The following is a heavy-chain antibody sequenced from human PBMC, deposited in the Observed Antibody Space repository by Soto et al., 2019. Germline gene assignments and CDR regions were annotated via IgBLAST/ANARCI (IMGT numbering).Heavy chain of an antibody. Sequence: QGQVVQSGAEEKKPGASVKVSCKASGYTFTNYAMHWVRQAPGQRLEWMGWINAGNGNTKYSQKFQGRVTITRDTSASTAYMELSSLRSEDTAVYYCARDPSYYGMDVWGQGTTVTVSS. CDR3: ARDPSYYGMDV. J-gene: IGHJ6*02. CDR1: GYTFTNYA. V-gene: IGHV1-3*05. CDR2: INAGNGNT.